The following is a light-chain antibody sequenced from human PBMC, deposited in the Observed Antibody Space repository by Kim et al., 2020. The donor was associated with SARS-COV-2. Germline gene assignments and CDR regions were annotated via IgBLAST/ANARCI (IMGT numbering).Light chain of an antibody. CDR1: STDVGSYNY. CDR2: EVW. Sequence: GQSITIACTGTSTDVGSYNYVSWYQQRPGKAPKLMFYEVWKRPSGISDRFSGSESGNTASLSISGLQAEDAADYYCSSYTSSSTFVFGAGTKVTVL. CDR3: SSYTSSSTFV. J-gene: IGLJ1*01. V-gene: IGLV2-14*01.